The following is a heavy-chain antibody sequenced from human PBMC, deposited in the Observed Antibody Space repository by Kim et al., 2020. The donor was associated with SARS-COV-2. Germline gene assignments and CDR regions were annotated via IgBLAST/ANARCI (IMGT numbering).Heavy chain of an antibody. CDR1: GDSISSGSYY. D-gene: IGHD3-22*01. V-gene: IGHV4-39*01. Sequence: SETLSLTCTVSGDSISSGSYYWGWIRQPPGKGLEWIGSIYNSGTPYDNPSLKNRVTISLDTSKNQFSLRLSSVTAADTAVYFCARRRRDYYDSGVEGWFDPWGQGMQVTVSS. CDR3: ARRRRDYYDSGVEGWFDP. J-gene: IGHJ5*02. CDR2: IYNSGTP.